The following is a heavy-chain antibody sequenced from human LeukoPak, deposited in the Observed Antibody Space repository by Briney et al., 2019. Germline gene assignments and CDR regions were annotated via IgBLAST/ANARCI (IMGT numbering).Heavy chain of an antibody. CDR3: ARDNDFFDY. Sequence: SETLSLTCSVSGGSIKTYYWSCIRQPAGKGLEWIGRIHSSGSTHYNPSLKSRVTMSLDTSKNQFSLKLTSVTAADTAVYYCARDNDFFDYWGRGTLVTVSS. CDR2: IHSSGST. V-gene: IGHV4-4*07. CDR1: GGSIKTYY. J-gene: IGHJ4*02.